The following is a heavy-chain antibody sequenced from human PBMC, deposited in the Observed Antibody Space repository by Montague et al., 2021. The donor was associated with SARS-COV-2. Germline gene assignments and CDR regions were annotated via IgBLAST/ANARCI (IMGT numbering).Heavy chain of an antibody. D-gene: IGHD3-10*01. J-gene: IGHJ4*02. CDR2: MNPNSGYT. Sequence: SVKVSCKASGYTFTNYDINWVRQAPGQGLEWMGWMNPNSGYTGYAQSLQGRVSMTRDTSIDTAYMELNSLRSDDTAVYYCARGTYGSGSYLLFWGQGTLVTVSS. CDR1: GYTFTNYD. CDR3: ARGTYGSGSYLLF. V-gene: IGHV1-8*01.